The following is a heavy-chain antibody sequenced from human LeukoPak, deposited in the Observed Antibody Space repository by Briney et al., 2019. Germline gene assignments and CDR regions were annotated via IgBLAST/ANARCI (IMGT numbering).Heavy chain of an antibody. V-gene: IGHV3-66*01. D-gene: IGHD3-22*01. J-gene: IGHJ2*01. CDR3: ARAAYYYDNGGSSWYFAH. CDR2: INSGGST. Sequence: PGGSLRLSCAASGFSVTNNYMNWVRQAPGRGLEWVSLINSGGSTSYTESVKGRFTVSSDNSKNTLYLQTNSLSAEDTAVYYCARAAYYYDNGGSSWYFAHWGRGTLVTVSS. CDR1: GFSVTNNY.